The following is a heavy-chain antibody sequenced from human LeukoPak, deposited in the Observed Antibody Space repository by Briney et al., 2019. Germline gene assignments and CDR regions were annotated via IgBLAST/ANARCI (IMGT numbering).Heavy chain of an antibody. CDR2: IYYSGST. Sequence: KPSETPSLPCTVSGGSISSYYWGWIRQPPGEGLEWIGYIYYSGSTNYNPSLKSRVTISVDTSKNQFSLKLSSVTAADTAVYYCARWSSDAFDIWGQGTMVTVSS. CDR1: GGSISSYY. CDR3: ARWSSDAFDI. J-gene: IGHJ3*02. V-gene: IGHV4-59*01. D-gene: IGHD2-15*01.